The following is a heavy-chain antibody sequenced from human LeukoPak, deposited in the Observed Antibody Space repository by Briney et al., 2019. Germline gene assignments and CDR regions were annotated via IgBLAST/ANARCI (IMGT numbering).Heavy chain of an antibody. J-gene: IGHJ4*02. V-gene: IGHV4-39*07. CDR2: IYHSGST. CDR3: ASTIAAAGIYFDY. D-gene: IGHD6-13*01. CDR1: GGSISSSSYY. Sequence: SETLSLTCTVSGGSISSSSYYWGWIRQLPGKGLEWIGSIYHSGSTYYNPSLKSRVTISVDTSKNQFSLKLSSVTAADTAVYYCASTIAAAGIYFDYWGQGTLVTVSS.